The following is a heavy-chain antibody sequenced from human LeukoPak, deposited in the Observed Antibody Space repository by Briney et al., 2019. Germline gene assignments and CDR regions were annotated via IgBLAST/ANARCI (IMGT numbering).Heavy chain of an antibody. D-gene: IGHD5-12*01. J-gene: IGHJ4*02. V-gene: IGHV3-30*18. CDR3: AKTYSGYDSDDY. CDR2: ISYDGSNK. CDR1: GFTFSSYG. Sequence: GRSLRLSCAASGFTFSSYGTHWVRQAPGKGLEWVAVISYDGSNKYYADSVKGRFTISRDNSKNTLYLQMNSLRAEDTAVYYCAKTYSGYDSDDYWGQGTLVTVSS.